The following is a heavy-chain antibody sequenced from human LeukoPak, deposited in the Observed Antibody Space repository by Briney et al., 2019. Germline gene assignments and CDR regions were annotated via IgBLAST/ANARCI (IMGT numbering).Heavy chain of an antibody. CDR1: GGSLSSHY. Sequence: SETLSLTCSVSGGSLSSHYWSWIRQPPGKGLELIGHIHDTGSTFYTPSLRGRVTISLDTSNNQFSLKLTSMTAADTAVYYCARFSSGCSTSSCYLTYWGQGTLVTVS. J-gene: IGHJ4*02. CDR3: ARFSSGCSTSSCYLTY. CDR2: IHDTGST. D-gene: IGHD2-2*01. V-gene: IGHV4-59*11.